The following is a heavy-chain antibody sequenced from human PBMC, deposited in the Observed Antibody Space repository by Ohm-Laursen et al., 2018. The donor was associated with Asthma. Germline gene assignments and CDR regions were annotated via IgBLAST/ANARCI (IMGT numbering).Heavy chain of an antibody. V-gene: IGHV1-2*06. D-gene: IGHD3-3*01. CDR3: ARETSFGFLQGALVLEYYAMDV. J-gene: IGHJ6*02. CDR1: EYTLSAYS. CDR2: INPKGGGT. Sequence: ASVKGSCQASEYTLSAYSIHWGRQAPGQRVEWVRRINPKGGGTNYSQKFQGRVTMTTDTSISTAYMELSRLRSDDTAVFYCARETSFGFLQGALVLEYYAMDVWGQGTTVSVSS.